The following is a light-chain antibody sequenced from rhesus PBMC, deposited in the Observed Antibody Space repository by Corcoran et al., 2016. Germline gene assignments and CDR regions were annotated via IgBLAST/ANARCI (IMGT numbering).Light chain of an antibody. CDR3: LQHNSYPLT. Sequence: DIQMTQSPSSLSASVGDTVTITCRASQGISSYVNWFQQKPGKAPKLLIYDASSLESGVPSRFSGSGSGTDFTLTISSLQPEDFAAYSCLQHNSYPLTFGGGTKVEIK. CDR1: QGISSY. J-gene: IGKJ4*01. CDR2: DAS. V-gene: IGKV1-28*03.